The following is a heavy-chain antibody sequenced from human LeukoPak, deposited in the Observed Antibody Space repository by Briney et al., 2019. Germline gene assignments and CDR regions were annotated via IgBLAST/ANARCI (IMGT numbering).Heavy chain of an antibody. CDR2: IKEDGSEK. D-gene: IGHD2-15*01. Sequence: GRSLRLAYTASGFTFSSYAMNWVRQAPGKGLEWVANIKEDGSEKYYVDSVKGRFTISRDNAKNSLYLQMNSLRAEDTAVYYCASGLRPWIWGQGPLVTVSS. CDR3: ASGLRPWI. J-gene: IGHJ4*02. V-gene: IGHV3-7*05. CDR1: GFTFSSYA.